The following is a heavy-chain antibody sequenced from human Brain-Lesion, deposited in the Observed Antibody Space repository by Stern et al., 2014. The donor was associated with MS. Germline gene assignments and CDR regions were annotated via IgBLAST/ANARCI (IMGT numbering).Heavy chain of an antibody. CDR3: ARGGAVTTSDYYLDY. CDR1: GFTFSYHA. D-gene: IGHD4-17*01. J-gene: IGHJ4*02. Sequence: QVQLVQSGGGVVQPGRSLRLSCAASGFTFSYHAMHWVRQAPGKGLEWVALISYDGSDKNDADSVKGRFNISRDNSRNTLYLQMNSLRVDDTAVYYCARGGAVTTSDYYLDYWGQGTLVTVSS. V-gene: IGHV3-30*01. CDR2: ISYDGSDK.